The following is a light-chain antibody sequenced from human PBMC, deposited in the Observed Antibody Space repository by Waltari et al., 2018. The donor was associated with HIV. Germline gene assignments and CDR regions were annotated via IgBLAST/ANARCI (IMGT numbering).Light chain of an antibody. Sequence: TQSPLSLSVTLGKPATIYCKSIQSLAFRDGKSYLFWYHQRPGHPPRRLLYQVSHRDSGVPGRITGSGSDTDFTLRISRVEAEDAGFYFCMQATSWPHTFGQRTELQI. V-gene: IGKV2-30*01. J-gene: IGKJ2*01. CDR2: QVS. CDR1: QSLAFRDGKSY. CDR3: MQATSWPHT.